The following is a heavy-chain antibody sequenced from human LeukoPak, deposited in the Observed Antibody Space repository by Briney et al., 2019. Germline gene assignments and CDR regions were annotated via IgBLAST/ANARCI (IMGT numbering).Heavy chain of an antibody. CDR3: ARDGSYDLGGANDY. CDR1: GFTFSSYS. CDR2: ISSSSSTI. J-gene: IGHJ4*02. D-gene: IGHD1-26*01. V-gene: IGHV3-48*01. Sequence: PGGSLRLSCAASGFTFSSYSMNWVRQAPGKGLEWVSYISSSSSTIYYADSVKGRFTISRDNAKNSLYLQMNSLRAEDTAVYYCARDGSYDLGGANDYWGQGTLVTVSS.